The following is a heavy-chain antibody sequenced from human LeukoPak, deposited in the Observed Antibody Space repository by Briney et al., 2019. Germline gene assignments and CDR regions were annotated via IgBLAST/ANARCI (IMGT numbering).Heavy chain of an antibody. V-gene: IGHV3-48*01. CDR2: ITSSSSMI. CDR3: ARYATVAAHRGFDY. Sequence: GGSLRLSCAASGFTFSSYSMNWVRQAPGKGLEWVSYITSSSSMIYYADSVKGRFTISRDNAKNSLYLQMNSLRAEDTAVYYCARYATVAAHRGFDYWGQGTLVTVSS. D-gene: IGHD6-19*01. CDR1: GFTFSSYS. J-gene: IGHJ4*02.